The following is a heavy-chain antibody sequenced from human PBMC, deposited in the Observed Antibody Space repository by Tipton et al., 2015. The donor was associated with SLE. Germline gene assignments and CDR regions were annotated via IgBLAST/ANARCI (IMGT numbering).Heavy chain of an antibody. CDR3: ARRGGGSYYYYYGMDV. J-gene: IGHJ6*02. Sequence: TLSLTCTASGGSISSSSYYWGWIRQPPGKGLEWIGSIYYSGSTYYNPSLKSRVTISADTSKNQFSRKLSSVTAADTAVYYCARRGGGSYYYYYGMDVWGQGTTVTVSS. V-gene: IGHV4-39*07. CDR1: GGSISSSSYY. D-gene: IGHD3-10*01. CDR2: IYYSGST.